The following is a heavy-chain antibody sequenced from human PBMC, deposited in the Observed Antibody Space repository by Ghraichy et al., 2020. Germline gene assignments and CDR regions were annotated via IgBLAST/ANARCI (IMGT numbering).Heavy chain of an antibody. D-gene: IGHD2-15*01. CDR1: GFTLSNYW. V-gene: IGHV3-74*01. CDR2: INSGGTNI. Sequence: ESLNISCAASGFTLSNYWMHWVRQSPGKGLVWVSRINSGGTNIVYADSVKGRFTISGDNAKNTLYLQLNSLRAEDTAVYYCAREYCRGGRCFFGTGGSHLDSWGQGTLVTVSS. CDR3: AREYCRGGRCFFGTGGSHLDS. J-gene: IGHJ4*02.